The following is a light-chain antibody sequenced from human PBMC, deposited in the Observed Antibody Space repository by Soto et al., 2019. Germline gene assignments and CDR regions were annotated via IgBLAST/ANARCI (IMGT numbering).Light chain of an antibody. Sequence: EIVLTQSPGALSLSPGERATLSCRASRNLISSYLAWYKQKPGQAPRLLIYNASSRATGIPDRFSGSGSGTNFTLTISRLEPEDFAVYYCQQYVSSPRTFGQGTKGDIK. CDR2: NAS. CDR3: QQYVSSPRT. CDR1: RNLISSY. J-gene: IGKJ1*01. V-gene: IGKV3-20*01.